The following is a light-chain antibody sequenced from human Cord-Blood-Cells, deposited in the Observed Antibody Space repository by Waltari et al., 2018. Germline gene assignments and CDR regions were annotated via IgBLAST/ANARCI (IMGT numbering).Light chain of an antibody. CDR3: QQYYSTPLT. CDR2: WAS. CDR1: QSVLYSSNNKNY. Sequence: DILMTQSPDSLAVSLGERATINCKSSQSVLYSSNNKNYLAWYQQKPGQPPKQLIYWASTRESGVPDRFSGSGSGTDFTLTISSLQAEDVAVYYCQQYYSTPLTFGGGTKVEIK. V-gene: IGKV4-1*01. J-gene: IGKJ4*01.